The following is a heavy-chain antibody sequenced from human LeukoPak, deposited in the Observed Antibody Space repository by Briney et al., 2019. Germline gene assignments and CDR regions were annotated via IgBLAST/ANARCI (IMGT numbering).Heavy chain of an antibody. D-gene: IGHD5-18*01. Sequence: GGSLRLSCAASGFTFSDYYMSWIRQAPGKGLEWVSYISSSGSSIYYADSVKGRFTISRDNAKTSLYLQMNSLRAEDTAVYYCARHLSGVTGYTYGRGIDYWGQGTLVTVSS. CDR1: GFTFSDYY. V-gene: IGHV3-11*04. CDR2: ISSSGSSI. J-gene: IGHJ4*02. CDR3: ARHLSGVTGYTYGRGIDY.